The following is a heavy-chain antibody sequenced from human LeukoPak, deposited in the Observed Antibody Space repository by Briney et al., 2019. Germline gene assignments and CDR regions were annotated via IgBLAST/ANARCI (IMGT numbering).Heavy chain of an antibody. CDR1: GGSISSGGYY. V-gene: IGHV4-30-2*01. Sequence: SETLSLTCTLSGGSISSGGYYWSWIRQPPGKGLEGIGYIYHSGGTYYNTSLKSRVTISVDRSKNQFSLKLSSVTAADTVVYYCARVPRSYYYYYYMDVWGKGTTVTVSS. CDR3: ARVPRSYYYYYYMDV. J-gene: IGHJ6*03. CDR2: IYHSGGT.